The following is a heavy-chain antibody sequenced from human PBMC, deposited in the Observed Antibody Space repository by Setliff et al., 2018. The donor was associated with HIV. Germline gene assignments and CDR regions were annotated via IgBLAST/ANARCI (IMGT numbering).Heavy chain of an antibody. J-gene: IGHJ4*02. CDR1: GYTLASYG. CDR3: ARGGTIFGVVKGFDY. CDR2: ISAYNGNT. V-gene: IGHV1-18*01. D-gene: IGHD3-3*01. Sequence: ASVKVSCKASGYTLASYGISWVRQAPGQGLEWMGWISAYNGNTNYAQKLQGRVTMTTDTSTSTAYMELRSLRSDDTAVYYCARGGTIFGVVKGFDYWGQGTLVTVSS.